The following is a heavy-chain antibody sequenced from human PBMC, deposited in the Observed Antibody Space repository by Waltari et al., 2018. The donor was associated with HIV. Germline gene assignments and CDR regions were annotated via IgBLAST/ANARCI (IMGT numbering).Heavy chain of an antibody. J-gene: IGHJ6*02. CDR2: ISSGGSTT. CDR3: ARYRPEVHYYNGMDV. V-gene: IGHV3-74*01. D-gene: IGHD3-16*02. CDR1: GFAFRSYY. Sequence: EVQLVESGGGSLQAGGSLRLSCAASGFAFRSYYMFWVRQAPGKGRVWVSRISSGGSTTSYADSVKGRFTVSRDNARNTLYLQMNSLRAEDTAVYYCARYRPEVHYYNGMDVWGQGTTVTVSS.